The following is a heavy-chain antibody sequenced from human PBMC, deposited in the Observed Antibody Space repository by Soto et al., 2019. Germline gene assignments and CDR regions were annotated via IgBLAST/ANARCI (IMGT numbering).Heavy chain of an antibody. Sequence: GESLKISCKGSGYRFTNYWIGWVRQMPGKGLEWMGIIYPGDSDTRYSQSFQGQVTISADKSINTAYLQWSSLKASDTAMYYCARGYCSGTTCYEFDYWGQGTQVTVSS. CDR1: GYRFTNYW. V-gene: IGHV5-51*01. CDR3: ARGYCSGTTCYEFDY. D-gene: IGHD2-2*01. J-gene: IGHJ4*02. CDR2: IYPGDSDT.